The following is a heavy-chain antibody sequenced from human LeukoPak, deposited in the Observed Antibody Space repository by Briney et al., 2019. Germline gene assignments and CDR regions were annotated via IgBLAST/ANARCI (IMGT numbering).Heavy chain of an antibody. CDR1: GFTFSSYS. D-gene: IGHD3-10*01. J-gene: IGHJ4*02. CDR3: ARGLWFGEEGSLDY. CDR2: ISSSSSTI. Sequence: GGSLRLSCAASGFTFSSYSMNWVRQAPGKGLEWVSYISSSSSTIYYADSVKGRFTISRDNAKNSLYLQTNSLRDEDTAVYYCARGLWFGEEGSLDYWGQGTLVTVSS. V-gene: IGHV3-48*02.